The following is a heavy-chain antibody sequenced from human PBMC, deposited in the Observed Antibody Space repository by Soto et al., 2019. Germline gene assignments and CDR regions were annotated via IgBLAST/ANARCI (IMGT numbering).Heavy chain of an antibody. CDR2: ISASGGLK. Sequence: VQLSESGGDLRQPGGSLRLSCAASGFTFTNYAMTWVRQTPGKGLEWVSGISASGGLKYYADSVQGRFTVSRDNSKNILYLQMDNLRDEDTALYYCAREVGAPLGWLDPWGQGTQVTVSS. CDR3: AREVGAPLGWLDP. V-gene: IGHV3-23*01. CDR1: GFTFTNYA. D-gene: IGHD1-26*01. J-gene: IGHJ5*02.